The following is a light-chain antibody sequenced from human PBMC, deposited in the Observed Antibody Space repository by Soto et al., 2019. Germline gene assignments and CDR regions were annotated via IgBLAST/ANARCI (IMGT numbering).Light chain of an antibody. CDR1: SSDVGGYNY. CDR3: SSYTSSTVV. J-gene: IGLJ2*01. Sequence: QSVLTQPASVSGSPGQSITISCTGTSSDVGGYNYVSWYQQHPGKAPKLMIYDVSNRPAGVSNRFSGYKSGNTASLTISGLQAEDEADYYCSSYTSSTVVFGGGTQLTVL. CDR2: DVS. V-gene: IGLV2-14*01.